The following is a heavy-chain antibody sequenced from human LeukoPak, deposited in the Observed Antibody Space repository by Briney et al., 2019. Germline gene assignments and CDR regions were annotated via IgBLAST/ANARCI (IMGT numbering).Heavy chain of an antibody. CDR1: GFTFSTYE. D-gene: IGHD3-22*01. J-gene: IGHJ4*02. CDR2: IHNSGSTI. V-gene: IGHV3-48*03. CDR3: ARDDYDSSTPYYFDY. Sequence: GGSLRLSCAASGFTFSTYEMNWVRQAPGKGLEWVSYIHNSGSTIYYADTVKGRFTISRDNVKNSLYLQMNNLRADDTAVYYCARDDYDSSTPYYFDYWGQGILVTVSS.